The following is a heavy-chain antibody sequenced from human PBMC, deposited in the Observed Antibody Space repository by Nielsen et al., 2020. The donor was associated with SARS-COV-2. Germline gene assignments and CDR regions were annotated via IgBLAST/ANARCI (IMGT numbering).Heavy chain of an antibody. J-gene: IGHJ3*01. CDR2: IKPDGSAK. V-gene: IGHV3-7*01. Sequence: WGSLTLSCEASGFTFSSYSMSWVRQLPGKGLEWVADIKPDGSAKVYVDSVKARFTFSRDNAKNSMSLQMNSLRVEDTAVYYGARDWSRAFDVWGQGTMVTVSS. CDR1: GFTFSSYS. CDR3: ARDWSRAFDV.